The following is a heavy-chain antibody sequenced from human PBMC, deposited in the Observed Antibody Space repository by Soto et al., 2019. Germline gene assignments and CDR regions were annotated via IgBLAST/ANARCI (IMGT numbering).Heavy chain of an antibody. CDR3: ARTQTYYDSSGPHFDY. Sequence: GGSLRLSCAASGFTFSDYYMSWIRQAPGKGLEWVSYISSSGSTIYYADSVKGRFTISRDNAKNSLYLQMNSLGAEDTAVYYCARTQTYYDSSGPHFDYWGQGTLVTVSS. CDR2: ISSSGSTI. V-gene: IGHV3-11*01. CDR1: GFTFSDYY. J-gene: IGHJ4*02. D-gene: IGHD3-22*01.